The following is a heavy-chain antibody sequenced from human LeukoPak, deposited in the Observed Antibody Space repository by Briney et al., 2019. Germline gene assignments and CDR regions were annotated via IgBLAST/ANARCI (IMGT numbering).Heavy chain of an antibody. V-gene: IGHV4-38-2*01. J-gene: IGHJ5*02. CDR3: ARTPYCSSASCSRFDP. D-gene: IGHD2-2*01. Sequence: SETLSLTCAVSGYSISSGYYWGWIRQPPGKGLEWIGSIYHSGSTYYNPSLKSRVTISVDTPKNQFSLKLSSVTAADTAVYYCARTPYCSSASCSRFDPWGQGTLVTVSS. CDR2: IYHSGST. CDR1: GYSISSGYY.